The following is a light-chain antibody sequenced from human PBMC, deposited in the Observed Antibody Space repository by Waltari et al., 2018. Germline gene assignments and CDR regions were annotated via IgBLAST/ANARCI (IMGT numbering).Light chain of an antibody. Sequence: QSALTQPRSVSGSPGQSVAFSCTGTSSDVGGYNYVSWYQQHPGKAPKLMIFDVTKRPSAVPDRFSGSKSGSTASLTISALQAEDEADYYCCSYAGRYTSVVFGGGTKLTVL. V-gene: IGLV2-11*01. CDR2: DVT. CDR1: SSDVGGYNY. J-gene: IGLJ2*01. CDR3: CSYAGRYTSVV.